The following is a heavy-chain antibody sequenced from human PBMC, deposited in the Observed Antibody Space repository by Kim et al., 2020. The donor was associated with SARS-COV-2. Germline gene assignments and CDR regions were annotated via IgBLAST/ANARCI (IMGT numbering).Heavy chain of an antibody. CDR3: ARVSGGYGDLHFDY. J-gene: IGHJ4*02. V-gene: IGHV4-59*01. Sequence: TPSLNGRVTISVDTSKTQFPLKLGSVTAADTAVYYCARVSGGYGDLHFDYWGQGTLVTVSS. D-gene: IGHD4-17*01.